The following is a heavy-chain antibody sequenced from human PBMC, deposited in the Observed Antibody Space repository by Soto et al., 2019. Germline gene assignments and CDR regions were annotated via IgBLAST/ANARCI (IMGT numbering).Heavy chain of an antibody. CDR2: ISSSSSTI. J-gene: IGHJ3*01. V-gene: IGHV3-48*04. D-gene: IGHD3-10*01. CDR1: GFTFSSYS. CDR3: ARGDRGGFDL. Sequence: GGSLRLSCAASGFTFSSYSMNWVRQAPWKGLEWVSYISSSSSTIYYADSVKGRFTISRDNARNTVSLQMSSLRAEDTAIYYCARGDRGGFDLWGHGTVVTVSS.